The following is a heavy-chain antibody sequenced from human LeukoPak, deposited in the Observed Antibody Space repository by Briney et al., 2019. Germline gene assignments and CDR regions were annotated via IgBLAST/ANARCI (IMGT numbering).Heavy chain of an antibody. V-gene: IGHV1-69*04. D-gene: IGHD3-3*01. J-gene: IGHJ6*02. CDR2: IIPILGIA. CDR1: GGTFSSYA. Sequence: AASVKVSCTASGGTFSSYAISWVRQAPGQGLEWMGRIIPILGIANYAQKFQGRVTITADKSTSTAYMELSSLRSEDTAVYYCARDGTTIFGVVPSMDVWGQGTTVTVSS. CDR3: ARDGTTIFGVVPSMDV.